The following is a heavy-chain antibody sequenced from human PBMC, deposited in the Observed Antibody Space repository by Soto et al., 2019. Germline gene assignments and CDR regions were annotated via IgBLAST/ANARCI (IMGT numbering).Heavy chain of an antibody. D-gene: IGHD1-26*01. CDR2: IYYSGST. V-gene: IGHV4-31*03. CDR3: AGDKHESGGGQTDY. Sequence: QVQLQESGPGLVKPSQTLSLTCTVSGGSISSGGYYWSWIRQFPGKGLEWIGYIYYSGSTYYNPPLKSRFPITVDPLKTQFPRKLSSGTAADRAGYNWAGDKHESGGGQTDYGGQETLVTVPS. J-gene: IGHJ4*02. CDR1: GGSISSGGYY.